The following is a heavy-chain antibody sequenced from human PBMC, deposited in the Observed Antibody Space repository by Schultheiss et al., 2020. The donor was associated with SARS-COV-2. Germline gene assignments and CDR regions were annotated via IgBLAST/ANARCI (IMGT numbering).Heavy chain of an antibody. CDR3: AREVPAAIRYFDL. Sequence: GGSLRLSCAASGFTVSSNYMSWVRQAPGKGLEWVSSISSSSSYIYYADSVKGRFTISRDNAKNSLYLQMNSLRAEDTAVYYCAREVPAAIRYFDLWGRGTLVTVSS. J-gene: IGHJ2*01. CDR1: GFTVSSNY. D-gene: IGHD2-2*01. V-gene: IGHV3-21*04. CDR2: ISSSSSYI.